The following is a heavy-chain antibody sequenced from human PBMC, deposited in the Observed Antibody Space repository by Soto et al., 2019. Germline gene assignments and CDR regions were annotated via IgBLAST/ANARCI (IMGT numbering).Heavy chain of an antibody. CDR1: GFTFTTYW. J-gene: IGHJ3*02. CDR2: ISPNGGEK. CDR3: ARGRNLDI. Sequence: QTGGSLRLSCIASGFTFTTYWMRWVRQAPGKGPECVANISPNGGEKYYVDSVKGRFTISRDNAQNSLYLEMHSLTDDDTAVYYCARGRNLDIWGQGTMVTVSS. V-gene: IGHV3-7*03.